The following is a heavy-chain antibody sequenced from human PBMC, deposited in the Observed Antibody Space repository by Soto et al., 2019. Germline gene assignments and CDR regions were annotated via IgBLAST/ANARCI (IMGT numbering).Heavy chain of an antibody. J-gene: IGHJ4*02. D-gene: IGHD5-18*01. Sequence: SEMSLTCTVSGGSISSYYWNWIRQPAGKGLEWIGRIYSSGSTIYNPSFNSRVTMSVDTSKNQFSLKLSSVTAADTAVYYCARDEGGYSYGISFDYWGRGTLVTVSS. CDR3: ARDEGGYSYGISFDY. CDR1: GGSISSYY. V-gene: IGHV4-4*07. CDR2: IYSSGST.